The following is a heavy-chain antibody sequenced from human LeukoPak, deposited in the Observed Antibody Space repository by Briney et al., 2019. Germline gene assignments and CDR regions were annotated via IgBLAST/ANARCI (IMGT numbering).Heavy chain of an antibody. CDR2: ISGSDGNT. CDR3: AKDGNTAMAFDY. V-gene: IGHV3-23*01. Sequence: GGSLRLSRAASGFTFSKYAMSWVRQAPGKGLEWVSAISGSDGNTFYADSVKGRFTISRDNSKNTLSLQMDSLRVEDTALYYCAKDGNTAMAFDYWGQGTLVTVSS. CDR1: GFTFSKYA. D-gene: IGHD5-18*01. J-gene: IGHJ4*02.